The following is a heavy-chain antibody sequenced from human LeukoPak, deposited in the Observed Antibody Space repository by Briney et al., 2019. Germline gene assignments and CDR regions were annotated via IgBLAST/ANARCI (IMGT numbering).Heavy chain of an antibody. D-gene: IGHD6-6*01. CDR2: IYTSGST. CDR1: GGSISSYY. Sequence: SETLSLTCTVSGGSISSYYWSWIRQPPGKGLEWIGYIYTSGSTNYNPSLKSRVTISVDTSKNQFSLKLSSVTAADTAVYYCVRTGSYSSSFGFDWFDPWGQGTLVTVSS. J-gene: IGHJ5*02. V-gene: IGHV4-4*09. CDR3: VRTGSYSSSFGFDWFDP.